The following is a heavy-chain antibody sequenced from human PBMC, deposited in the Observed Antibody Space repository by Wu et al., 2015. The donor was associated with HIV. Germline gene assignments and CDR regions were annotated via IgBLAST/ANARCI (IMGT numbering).Heavy chain of an antibody. Sequence: QVQLVQSGAEVKKSGASVKVSCKTSGYTFTSYDINWVRQVTGQGLEWMGWMNPNSGNTGYAQKFQGRVTMSRTTSISTAYIELSSLRSEDTAVYYCVRMIKYYYDHERNYYYCGVDVWGQGTTVTVSS. CDR2: MNPNSGNT. D-gene: IGHD3-22*01. V-gene: IGHV1-8*01. CDR3: VRMIKYYYDHERNYYYCGVDV. CDR1: GYTFTSYD. J-gene: IGHJ6*02.